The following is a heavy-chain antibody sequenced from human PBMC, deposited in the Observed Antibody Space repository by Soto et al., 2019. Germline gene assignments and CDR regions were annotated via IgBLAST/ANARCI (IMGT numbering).Heavy chain of an antibody. D-gene: IGHD2-2*02. J-gene: IGHJ5*02. Sequence: EVKLLEAGGGLVQPGGSLRAACVASGFTFSNYAMSWVRQVPGKGLEWVSGISGSGDDTYYADSVKGRFTIPRDNSKNSLLLQRNSLRAADTATYLCVKERLLGRSSEYLDPWGQGALVTVSA. CDR1: GFTFSNYA. CDR2: ISGSGDDT. V-gene: IGHV3-23*01. CDR3: VKERLLGRSSEYLDP.